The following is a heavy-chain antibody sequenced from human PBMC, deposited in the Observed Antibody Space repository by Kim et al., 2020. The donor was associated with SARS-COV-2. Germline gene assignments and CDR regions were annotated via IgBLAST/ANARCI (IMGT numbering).Heavy chain of an antibody. CDR3: ARVSRGPGLFDP. J-gene: IGHJ5*02. Sequence: SYAQKFQGRVTMTRDTSTSTVYMELSSLRSEDTAVYYCARVSRGPGLFDPWGQGTLVTVSS. V-gene: IGHV1-46*01. D-gene: IGHD3-10*01.